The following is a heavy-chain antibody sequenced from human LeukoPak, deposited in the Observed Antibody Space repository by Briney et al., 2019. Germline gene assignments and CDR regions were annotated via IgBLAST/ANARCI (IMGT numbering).Heavy chain of an antibody. CDR2: IFSLFGTA. D-gene: IGHD3-22*01. J-gene: IGHJ4*02. CDR1: VGTFNSIV. CDR3: ARLGGDSSYYPFDH. Sequence: GAAVKVSCKARVGTFNSIVIRWARQAREQGLEWVGVIFSLFGTADYAQKIQDRATITADDSSSTAYKELSSLRSEDTAFYYCARLGGDSSYYPFDHWGQGTLVTVSS. V-gene: IGHV1-69*13.